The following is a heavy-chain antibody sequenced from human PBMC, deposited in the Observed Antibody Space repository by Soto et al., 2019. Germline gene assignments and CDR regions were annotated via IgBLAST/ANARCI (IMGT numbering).Heavy chain of an antibody. CDR2: LLPITGTT. CDR3: ATIRVRGGPLRFED. Sequence: QVQLVQSGAEVKKPGSSVKVSCKTSGGLFSVFSFNWVRQAPGQGLEWMGGLLPITGTTDYAQKFQGRLTITADRSTSTIYMELSRLTSDDTANYYCATIRVRGGPLRFEDGGQGTLISVSS. V-gene: IGHV1-69*06. J-gene: IGHJ4*01. D-gene: IGHD5-12*01. CDR1: GGLFSVFS.